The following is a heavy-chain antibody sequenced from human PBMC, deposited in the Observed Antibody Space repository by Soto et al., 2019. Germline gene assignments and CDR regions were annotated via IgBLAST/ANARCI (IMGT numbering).Heavy chain of an antibody. CDR1: GYTFTGYY. CDR3: ARAGAAPYYYYGMDV. D-gene: IGHD2-15*01. Sequence: GASVKVSCKASGYTFTGYYMHWLRQAPGQGLEWMGWISTYNGDTNDAPKFQDRVTMTSDTSTSTVYMELRSLRSDDTAVYYCARAGAAPYYYYGMDVWGQGTRVTVSS. J-gene: IGHJ6*02. CDR2: ISTYNGDT. V-gene: IGHV1-18*04.